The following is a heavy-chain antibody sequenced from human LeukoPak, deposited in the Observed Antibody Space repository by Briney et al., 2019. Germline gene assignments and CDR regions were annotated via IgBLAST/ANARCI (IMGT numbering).Heavy chain of an antibody. CDR2: ISYDGTNT. CDR1: GFTFSSYG. Sequence: GRSLRLSCAASGFTFSSYGMHWVRQAPGKGLEWVAVISYDGTNTYYADSVKGRFTISRDNSKNTLYLQMNSLRAEDTAVYYCAKDPGRYTAMADIFDYWGQGTLVTVPS. V-gene: IGHV3-30*18. J-gene: IGHJ4*02. CDR3: AKDPGRYTAMADIFDY. D-gene: IGHD5-18*01.